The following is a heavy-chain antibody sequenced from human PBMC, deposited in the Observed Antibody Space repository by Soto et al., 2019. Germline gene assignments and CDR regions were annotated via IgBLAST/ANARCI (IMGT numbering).Heavy chain of an antibody. V-gene: IGHV1-8*01. Sequence: ASVRVSCKASGYTFSDFDINWLRQASGQGPEWMGWMNAKSGDTFFAQRFQGKFNMTWDTSLSTAYMEVGSLTSDDTAIYYCARGNPFNYAGFDVWGQGTTVTVSS. J-gene: IGHJ6*02. CDR3: ARGNPFNYAGFDV. CDR2: MNAKSGDT. CDR1: GYTFSDFD. D-gene: IGHD3-16*01.